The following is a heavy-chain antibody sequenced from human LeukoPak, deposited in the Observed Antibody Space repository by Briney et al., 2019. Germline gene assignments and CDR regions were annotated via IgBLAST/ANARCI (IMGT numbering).Heavy chain of an antibody. Sequence: ASVKVSCKASGYTFTSYDINWVRQATGQGLEWMGWMNPNSGNTGYAQKFQGRVTMTRNTSISTAYMELSSLRSEDTAVYYCAREVAAAGTDVGPWGQGTLVTVSS. CDR2: MNPNSGNT. D-gene: IGHD6-13*01. CDR3: AREVAAAGTDVGP. J-gene: IGHJ4*02. V-gene: IGHV1-8*01. CDR1: GYTFTSYD.